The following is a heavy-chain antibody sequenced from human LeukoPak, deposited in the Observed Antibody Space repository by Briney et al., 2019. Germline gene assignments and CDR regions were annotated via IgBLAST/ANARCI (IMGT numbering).Heavy chain of an antibody. J-gene: IGHJ6*03. CDR3: ARDYYDSSGYYSGYYYMDV. D-gene: IGHD3-22*01. V-gene: IGHV4-34*01. Sequence: PSETLSLTCAVYGGSFSGYYWSWIRQPPGKGLEWIGEINHSGSTNYNPSLKSRVTISVDTSKNQFSLKLSSVTAADTAVYYCARDYYDSSGYYSGYYYMDVWGKGTTVTVSS. CDR2: INHSGST. CDR1: GGSFSGYY.